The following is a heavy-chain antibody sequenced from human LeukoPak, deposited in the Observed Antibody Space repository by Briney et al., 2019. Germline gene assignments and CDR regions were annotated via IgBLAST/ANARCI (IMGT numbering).Heavy chain of an antibody. J-gene: IGHJ3*02. D-gene: IGHD4-23*01. CDR2: ISVHSGNT. CDR3: ARDAGNDAFDI. Sequence: ASVKVSCKASGYTFTTYGITRVRQAPGQGLEWMGRISVHSGNTNYAQKVQGRVTMTTDTSTNTAYMELRSLRSDDTAVYYCARDAGNDAFDIWGQGTMVTVSS. V-gene: IGHV1-18*01. CDR1: GYTFTTYG.